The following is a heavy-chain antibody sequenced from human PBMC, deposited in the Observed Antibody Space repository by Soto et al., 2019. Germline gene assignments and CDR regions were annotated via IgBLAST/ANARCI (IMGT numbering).Heavy chain of an antibody. CDR2: ISGSSSYI. J-gene: IGHJ6*03. CDR3: ARDGAYCSGTGCRDYYHYMDV. V-gene: IGHV3-21*01. Sequence: EVQLVESAGGLVKPGGSLRLSCAASGFSFSDYSMNWVRQAPGKGLEWVSSISGSSSYIYYADSLKGRFTVSRDNAEKSLYLQMNSLRAEDTAVYYCARDGAYCSGTGCRDYYHYMDVWGKGTTVTVSS. CDR1: GFSFSDYS. D-gene: IGHD2-2*01.